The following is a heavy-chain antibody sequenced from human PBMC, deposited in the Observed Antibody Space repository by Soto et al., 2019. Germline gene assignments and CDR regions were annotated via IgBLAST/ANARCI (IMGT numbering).Heavy chain of an antibody. D-gene: IGHD2-15*01. J-gene: IGHJ4*02. V-gene: IGHV1-69*13. Sequence: ASVKVSCKASGGTFSSYAINWVRQAPGQGLEWMGGIIPIFGTANYAQKFQGRVTITADESTSTAYMELSSLRSEDTAVYYCARAASMVVAATFDYWGQGTLVTVSS. CDR2: IIPIFGTA. CDR1: GGTFSSYA. CDR3: ARAASMVVAATFDY.